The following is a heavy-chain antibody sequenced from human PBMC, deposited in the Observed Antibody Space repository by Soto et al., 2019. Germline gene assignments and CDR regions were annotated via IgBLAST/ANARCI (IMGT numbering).Heavy chain of an antibody. V-gene: IGHV3-49*04. CDR3: TMAVAAPFVYYYYYYGMDV. J-gene: IGHJ6*02. CDR2: IRSRAYGGTT. D-gene: IGHD6-19*01. CDR1: GFTFGDYA. Sequence: GVLGLSCTASGFTFGDYAMSWVRQAPGKGLEWVGFIRSRAYGGTTEYAASVKGRFTISRDDSKSIAYLQMNSLKTEDTAVYYCTMAVAAPFVYYYYYYGMDVWGQGTTVTVSS.